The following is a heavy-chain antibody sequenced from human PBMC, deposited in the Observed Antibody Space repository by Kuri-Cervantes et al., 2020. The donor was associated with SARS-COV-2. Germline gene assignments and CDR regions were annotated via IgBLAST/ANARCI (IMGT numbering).Heavy chain of an antibody. Sequence: GESLKISCTASGFTFDDYAMGWVRQAPGKGLECVGFIGRTPYGVTAEYAASVKGRFTISRDNAKNSLYLQMNSLRAEDTAVYYCARGLAFDPWGQGTLVTVSS. V-gene: IGHV3-49*04. CDR2: IGRTPYGVTA. CDR1: GFTFDDYA. J-gene: IGHJ5*02. D-gene: IGHD3-3*02. CDR3: ARGLAFDP.